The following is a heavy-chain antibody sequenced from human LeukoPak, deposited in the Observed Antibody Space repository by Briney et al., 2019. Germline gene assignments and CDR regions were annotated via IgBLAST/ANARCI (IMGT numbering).Heavy chain of an antibody. Sequence: ASVKVSCKASGYMFRNYGIVWVRQAPGQGPERMGWISVYNDDTHYAQTFQGRVTMTTDTLTTTAYMELTSLRSDDTAVYYCARGFGDLDYYYGMDVWGTGTTVTVFS. CDR1: GYMFRNYG. D-gene: IGHD3-10*01. CDR3: ARGFGDLDYYYGMDV. J-gene: IGHJ6*04. CDR2: ISVYNDDT. V-gene: IGHV1-18*01.